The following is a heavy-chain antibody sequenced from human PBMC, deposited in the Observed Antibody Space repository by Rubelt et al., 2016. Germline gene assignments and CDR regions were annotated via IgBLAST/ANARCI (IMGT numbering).Heavy chain of an antibody. CDR3: ARGGSGTSSAFDY. V-gene: IGHV1-3*01. J-gene: IGHJ4*02. D-gene: IGHD1-26*01. CDR1: GYSFTSYN. Sequence: QVQLVQSGAEVKKPGASVKVSCRAAGYSFTSYNIHWVRQAPGQRLEWMGWMNATNENTRYSQNLQDRAPITRYTSACTAYMGLSSLRSEDTAVYYCARGGSGTSSAFDYWGQGTLVTVSS. CDR2: MNATNENT.